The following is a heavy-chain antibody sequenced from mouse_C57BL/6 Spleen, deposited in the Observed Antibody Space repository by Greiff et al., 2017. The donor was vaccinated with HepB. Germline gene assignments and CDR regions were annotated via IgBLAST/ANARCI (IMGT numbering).Heavy chain of an antibody. J-gene: IGHJ3*01. V-gene: IGHV1-61*01. CDR1: GYTFTSYW. CDR2: IYPSDSET. Sequence: QVQLKQPGAELVRPGSSVKLSCKASGYTFTSYWMDWVKQRPGQGLEWIGNIYPSDSETHYNQKFKDKATLTVDKSSSTAYMQLSSLTSEDSAVYYCASRRYGSSWFAYWGQGTLVTVSA. D-gene: IGHD2-2*01. CDR3: ASRRYGSSWFAY.